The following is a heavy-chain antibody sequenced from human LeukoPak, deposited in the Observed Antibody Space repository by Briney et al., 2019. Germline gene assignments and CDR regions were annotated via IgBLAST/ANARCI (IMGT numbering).Heavy chain of an antibody. CDR3: AKGSRGYNPTDDY. J-gene: IGHJ4*02. CDR1: GFTFSSYA. D-gene: IGHD1-14*01. V-gene: IGHV3-23*01. CDR2: IIGSGGST. Sequence: GGSLRLSCAASGFTFSSYAMSWVRQAPGKGLEGVSAIIGSGGSTYYADSVKGRFTISRDNSKNTLYLQMNSLRAEDTAVYYCAKGSRGYNPTDDYWGQGTLVTVSS.